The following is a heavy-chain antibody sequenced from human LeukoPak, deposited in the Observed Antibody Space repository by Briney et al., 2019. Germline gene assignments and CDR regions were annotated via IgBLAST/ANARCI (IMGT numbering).Heavy chain of an antibody. CDR2: IRYDGSNK. V-gene: IGHV3-30*02. J-gene: IGHJ4*02. CDR1: GFTFSSYW. D-gene: IGHD5-12*01. Sequence: GGSLRLSCAASGFTFSSYWMSWVRQAPGKGLEWVAFIRYDGSNKYYADSVKGRFTISRDNAKKSLFLQMNSLRAEDTAVYYCTRVTNSGYDSGNFDYWGQGTLVTVSS. CDR3: TRVTNSGYDSGNFDY.